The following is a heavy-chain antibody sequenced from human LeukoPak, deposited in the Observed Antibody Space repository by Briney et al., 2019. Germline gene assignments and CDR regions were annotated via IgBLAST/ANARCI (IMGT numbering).Heavy chain of an antibody. CDR2: ISGSDGYT. J-gene: IGHJ3*02. CDR3: ARASHPDAFDI. Sequence: QLGGSLRLSCGASGFTFSSYAMSWVRQAPGKGLEWVSGISGSDGYTYYADSVKGRFTISRDNAKNSLYLQMNSLRAEDTAVYYCARASHPDAFDIWGQGTMVTVSS. CDR1: GFTFSSYA. V-gene: IGHV3-23*01.